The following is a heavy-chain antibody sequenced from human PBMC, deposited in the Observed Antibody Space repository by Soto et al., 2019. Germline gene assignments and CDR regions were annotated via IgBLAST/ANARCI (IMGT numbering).Heavy chain of an antibody. CDR1: GFMFSSYA. CDR2: MSYDGRNK. V-gene: IGHV3-30*18. J-gene: IGHJ4*02. CDR3: AKDHSSSQIDY. D-gene: IGHD6-13*01. Sequence: QVQLVESGGGVVQSGRSLRLSCAASGFMFSSYAMHWVRQAPGRGLEWVAVMSYDGRNKYYADSVKGRFTISRDNSKNPLYLQMTRLRAEDTAMYYCAKDHSSSQIDYWGQGTLVTVSS.